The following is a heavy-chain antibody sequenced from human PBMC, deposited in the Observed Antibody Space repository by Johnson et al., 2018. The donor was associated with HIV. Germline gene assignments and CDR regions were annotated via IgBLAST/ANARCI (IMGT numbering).Heavy chain of an antibody. D-gene: IGHD3-22*01. CDR1: GFTFDDYG. Sequence: QLVESGGGVVRPGGSLRLSCAASGFTFDDYGMSWVRQAPGKGLEWVSNIDWNGGRQGYVDSVKGRFTISRDNAKNSLYMEMNSLRAEDTALYYCARQHYYDRGGQGGGLDIWGQGTMVTVSS. J-gene: IGHJ3*02. CDR2: IDWNGGRQ. V-gene: IGHV3-20*04. CDR3: ARQHYYDRGGQGGGLDI.